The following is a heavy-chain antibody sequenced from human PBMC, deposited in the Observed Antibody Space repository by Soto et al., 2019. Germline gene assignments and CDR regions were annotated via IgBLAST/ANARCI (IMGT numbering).Heavy chain of an antibody. Sequence: SETLSLTCTVSGGSISSYYWSWIRQPPGKGLEWIGYIYYSGSTNYNPSLKSRVTISVDTSKNQFSLKLSSVTAADTAVYYCARESGDGIVGYWGQGTLVTVSS. D-gene: IGHD3-22*01. V-gene: IGHV4-59*01. CDR3: ARESGDGIVGY. CDR1: GGSISSYY. CDR2: IYYSGST. J-gene: IGHJ4*02.